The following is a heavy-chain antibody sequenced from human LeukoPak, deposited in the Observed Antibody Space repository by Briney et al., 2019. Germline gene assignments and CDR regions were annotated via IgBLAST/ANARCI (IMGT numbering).Heavy chain of an antibody. CDR2: ISYDGSNK. V-gene: IGHV3-30*04. D-gene: IGHD1-26*01. J-gene: IGHJ3*02. CDR3: AKDERYSGSPRAFDI. CDR1: GFTFSSYA. Sequence: GGSLRLSCAASGFTFSSYAMHWVRQAPGKGLEWVAVISYDGSNKYYADSVKGRFTISRDNSKNTLYLQMNSLRTEDTAVYYCAKDERYSGSPRAFDIWGQGTMVTVSS.